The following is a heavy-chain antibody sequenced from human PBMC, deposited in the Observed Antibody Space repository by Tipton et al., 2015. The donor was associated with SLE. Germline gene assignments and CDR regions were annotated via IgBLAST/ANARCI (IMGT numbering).Heavy chain of an antibody. D-gene: IGHD5-12*01. CDR2: IYYSGST. CDR3: ARAGYSGYDCGYFDY. CDR1: GGSISSYY. V-gene: IGHV4-59*12. Sequence: TLSLTCTVSGGSISSYYWSWIRQPPGKGLEWIGYIYYSGSTNYNPSLKSRVTISVDTSKNQFSLKLSSVTAADTAVYYCARAGYSGYDCGYFDYWGQGTLVTVSS. J-gene: IGHJ4*02.